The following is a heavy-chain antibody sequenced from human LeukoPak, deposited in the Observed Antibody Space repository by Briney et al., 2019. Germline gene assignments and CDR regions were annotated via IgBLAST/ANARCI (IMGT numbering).Heavy chain of an antibody. CDR2: IWYDGSNK. Sequence: PGGSLRLSSAASGFTFSSYGMHWVRQAPGKGLEWVAVIWYDGSNKYYADSVKGRFTISRDNSKNTLYLQMNSLRAEDTAVYYCAKDMGFYDSSGYYSIFDYWGQGTLVTVSS. CDR1: GFTFSSYG. D-gene: IGHD3-22*01. CDR3: AKDMGFYDSSGYYSIFDY. V-gene: IGHV3-33*06. J-gene: IGHJ4*02.